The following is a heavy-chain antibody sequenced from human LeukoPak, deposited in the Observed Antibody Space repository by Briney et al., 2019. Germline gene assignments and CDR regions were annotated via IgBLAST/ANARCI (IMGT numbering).Heavy chain of an antibody. D-gene: IGHD2-2*01. CDR3: AKGPLRGTAAAIDY. CDR2: ISYDGRNI. CDR1: GFTFSNYG. Sequence: GGSLRLSRAASGFTFSNYGMHWVRQAPGKGLEWVAVISYDGRNIHYPDSVKGRFTISRDISTDTLWLQMDSLRTEDTAVYYCAKGPLRGTAAAIDYWGQGTLVTVSS. V-gene: IGHV3-30*18. J-gene: IGHJ4*02.